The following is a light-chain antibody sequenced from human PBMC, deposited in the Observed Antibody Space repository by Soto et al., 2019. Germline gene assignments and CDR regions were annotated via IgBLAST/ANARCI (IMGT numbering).Light chain of an antibody. V-gene: IGKV3-20*01. CDR2: AAS. CDR1: QTLSTNS. CDR3: QQYNDSPLP. Sequence: EIVLTQSPGTLSLSPGERATLSCRASQTLSTNSLAWYQQRPGQTPRLLIYAASTRHTDIPDRFNGSGYGTDFAITINRLEPEDFALYYCQQYNDSPLPFGPGTKVDVK. J-gene: IGKJ3*01.